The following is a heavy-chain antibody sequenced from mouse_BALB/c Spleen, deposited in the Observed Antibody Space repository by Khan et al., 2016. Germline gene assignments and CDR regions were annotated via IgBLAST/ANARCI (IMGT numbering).Heavy chain of an antibody. CDR1: GFTFSSYG. CDR2: ISSGGNYT. CDR3: ARQCTDGFYVAWVAY. V-gene: IGHV5-6*01. D-gene: IGHD2-3*01. J-gene: IGHJ3*01. Sequence: EVELVESGGDLVKPGGSLKLSCAASGFTFSSYGMSWVRQTPDKRLEWVATISSGGNYTYYPDSVKGRFTISRDNAKNTLYLQMNSLKSVATAMYYCARQCTDGFYVAWVAYGGQGTLVAVSA.